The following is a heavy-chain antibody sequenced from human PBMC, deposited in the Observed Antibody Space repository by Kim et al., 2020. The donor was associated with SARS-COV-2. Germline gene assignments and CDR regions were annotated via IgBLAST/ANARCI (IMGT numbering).Heavy chain of an antibody. CDR2: IYYSGST. D-gene: IGHD3-16*02. Sequence: SETLSLTCTVSGGSISSSSYYWGWIRQPPGKGLEWIGSIYYSGSTYYNPSLKSRVTISVDTSKNQFSLKLSSVTAADTAVYYCARQRIMITFGGVIGWFDPWGQGTLVTVSS. CDR3: ARQRIMITFGGVIGWFDP. V-gene: IGHV4-39*01. J-gene: IGHJ5*02. CDR1: GGSISSSSYY.